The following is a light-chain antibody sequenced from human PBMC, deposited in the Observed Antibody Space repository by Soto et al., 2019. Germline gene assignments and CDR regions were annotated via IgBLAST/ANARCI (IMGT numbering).Light chain of an antibody. CDR2: DAS. CDR3: QQFNSYPQNT. V-gene: IGKV1-13*02. CDR1: QSISSA. Sequence: AIQLTQSPSSLSASVGDRVTITCRASQSISSALAWYQQKPGKAPKLLIYDASSLESGVPSRFSGSGSGTDFTLTISSLQPEDFATYYCQQFNSYPQNTFGQGTKLEIK. J-gene: IGKJ2*01.